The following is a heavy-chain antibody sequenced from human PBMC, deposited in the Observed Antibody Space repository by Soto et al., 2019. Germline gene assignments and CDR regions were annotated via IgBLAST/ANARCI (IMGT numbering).Heavy chain of an antibody. CDR1: GYTFTSYA. CDR2: ISAYKGNT. J-gene: IGHJ5*02. CDR3: ARDSPPIAS. V-gene: IGHV1-18*01. D-gene: IGHD3-3*02. Sequence: QVQLWKSGAELKKPGASVRVSCKASGYTFTSYAISWVRRAPGQGLEWMGWISAYKGNTTYAQNLQGRVTMTTDTSTSTAYMELRSLRSDDTAVYYCARDSPPIASWGQGTLVTVSS.